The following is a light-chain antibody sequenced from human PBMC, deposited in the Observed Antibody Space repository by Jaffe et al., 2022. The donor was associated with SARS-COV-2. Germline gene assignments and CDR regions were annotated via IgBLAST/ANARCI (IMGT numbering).Light chain of an antibody. Sequence: QSALTQFASVSGSPGQSITISCTGTSSDVGGYNYVSWYQQHPGKAPKLILYDVSNRPSEISNRFSGSKSGNTASLTISGLQAEDEANYYCSSYTSSSTYVVFGGGTKLTVL. CDR2: DVS. J-gene: IGLJ2*01. V-gene: IGLV2-14*01. CDR3: SSYTSSSTYVV. CDR1: SSDVGGYNY.